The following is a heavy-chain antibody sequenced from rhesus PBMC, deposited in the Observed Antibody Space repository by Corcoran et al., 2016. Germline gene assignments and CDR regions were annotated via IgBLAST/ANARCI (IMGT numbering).Heavy chain of an antibody. J-gene: IGHJ6*01. Sequence: QVQLQESGPGLVKPSETLSLTCAVSGGSVRSSNWWSWIRPPPGQGLEWIGYNSGSSGSNYYNPSLKSRVTRSTDTAKNQFSLKLSSVTAADTAVYYGARAHWNLYYGLDSWGQGVVVTVSS. V-gene: IGHV4-65*01. CDR3: ARAHWNLYYGLDS. CDR1: GGSVRSSNW. D-gene: IGHD1-26*01. CDR2: NSGSSGSN.